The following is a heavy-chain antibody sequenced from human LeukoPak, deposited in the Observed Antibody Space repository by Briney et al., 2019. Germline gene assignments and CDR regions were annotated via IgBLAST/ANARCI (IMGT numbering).Heavy chain of an antibody. CDR3: ARELWFANAPGSWLDP. CDR2: TYYSGST. CDR1: GGSISSYY. Sequence: SETLSLTCTVSGGSISSYYWSWIRQPPGKELKWMGNTYYSGSTNYNPSLKSRVTISVDTSKNQFSLRLSSVTAADTAVYYCARELWFANAPGSWLDPWGQGTLVTVSS. D-gene: IGHD2-21*01. J-gene: IGHJ5*02. V-gene: IGHV4-59*12.